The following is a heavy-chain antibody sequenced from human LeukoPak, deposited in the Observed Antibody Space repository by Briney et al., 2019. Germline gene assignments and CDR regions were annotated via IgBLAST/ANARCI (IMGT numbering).Heavy chain of an antibody. Sequence: PSETLSLTCTVSGGSISSYYWSWIRQPPGKGLEWIGYIYYSGSTNYNPSLKGRVTISVDTSKNQFSLKLSSVTAADTAVYYCARFLGTGPEDVDWFDPWGQGTLVTVSS. CDR1: GGSISSYY. CDR3: ARFLGTGPEDVDWFDP. V-gene: IGHV4-59*01. D-gene: IGHD7-27*01. J-gene: IGHJ5*02. CDR2: IYYSGST.